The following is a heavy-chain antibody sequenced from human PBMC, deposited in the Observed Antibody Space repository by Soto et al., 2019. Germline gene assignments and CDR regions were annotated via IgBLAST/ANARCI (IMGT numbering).Heavy chain of an antibody. CDR2: ISGSGGST. J-gene: IGHJ4*02. CDR1: GFTFSSYA. CDR3: AKHGVWYAVVAY. V-gene: IGHV3-23*01. Sequence: EVQLLESGGGLVEPGGSLRLSCAASGFTFSSYAMSWVRQAPGKGLEWVSAISGSGGSTYYADSVKGRFTISRDNSKNTLYLQMKSLRDEDTAVYHCAKHGVWYAVVAYWGQGTLVTVSS. D-gene: IGHD6-13*01.